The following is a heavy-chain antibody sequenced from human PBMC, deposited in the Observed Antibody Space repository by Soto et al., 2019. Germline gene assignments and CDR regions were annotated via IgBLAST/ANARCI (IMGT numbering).Heavy chain of an antibody. V-gene: IGHV4-38-2*01. CDR3: ARALYCSGGSCSPLRGMGV. D-gene: IGHD2-15*01. J-gene: IGHJ6*02. Sequence: PSETLSLTCAVSGYSISSGYYWGWIRQPPGKGLEWIGTIYHSGSTYYNPSLKSRVTISVDTSKNQFSLKLNSVTAADTAVYYCARALYCSGGSCSPLRGMGVWGLGTTVTVSS. CDR2: IYHSGST. CDR1: GYSISSGYY.